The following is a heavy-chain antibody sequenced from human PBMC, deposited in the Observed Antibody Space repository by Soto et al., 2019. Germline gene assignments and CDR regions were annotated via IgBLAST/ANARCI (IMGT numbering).Heavy chain of an antibody. CDR1: GGTFSSYA. CDR2: IIPIFGTA. Sequence: GASVKVSCKASGGTFSSYAISWVRQAPGQGLEWMGGIIPIFGTANYAQKFQGRVTITADESTSTAYMELSSLRSEDTAVYYCARVLGSYYYDSSGYYYYIDYWGQGTLVTVSS. D-gene: IGHD3-22*01. CDR3: ARVLGSYYYDSSGYYYYIDY. J-gene: IGHJ4*02. V-gene: IGHV1-69*13.